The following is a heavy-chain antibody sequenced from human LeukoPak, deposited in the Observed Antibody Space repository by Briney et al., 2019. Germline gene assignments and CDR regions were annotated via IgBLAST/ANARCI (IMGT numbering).Heavy chain of an antibody. V-gene: IGHV3-48*02. CDR1: GFTFSAYS. CDR3: ARGSVGSTKRYYFDY. CDR2: ITTSSTTI. D-gene: IGHD1-26*01. J-gene: IGHJ4*02. Sequence: PGGSLRLSCAASGFTFSAYSMNCVRQAPGKGLEWVSYITTSSTTIYYADSVKGRFTISRDSAENSLYLEMNSLRDEDTAVYYCARGSVGSTKRYYFDYWGQGTLVTVSS.